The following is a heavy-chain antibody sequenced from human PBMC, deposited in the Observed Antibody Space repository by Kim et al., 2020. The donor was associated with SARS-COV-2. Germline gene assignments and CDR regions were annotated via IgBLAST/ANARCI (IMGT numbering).Heavy chain of an antibody. D-gene: IGHD2-15*01. CDR2: IYYSGST. CDR3: ARAWGYCSGGSCSQNNWFDP. CDR1: GGSISSGGYY. J-gene: IGHJ5*02. Sequence: SETLSLTCTVSGGSISSGGYYWSWIRQHPGKGLEWIGYIYYSGSTYYNPSLKSRVTISVDTSKNQFSLKLSSVTAADTAVYYCARAWGYCSGGSCSQNNWFDPWGQGTLVTVSS. V-gene: IGHV4-31*03.